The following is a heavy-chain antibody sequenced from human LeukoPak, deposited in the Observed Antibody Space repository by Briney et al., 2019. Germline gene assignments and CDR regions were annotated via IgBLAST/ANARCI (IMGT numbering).Heavy chain of an antibody. CDR1: GYSISSGYY. CDR2: IYHSGST. V-gene: IGHV4-38-2*02. D-gene: IGHD2-15*01. Sequence: SETLSLTCTVSGYSISSGYYWGWIRQPPGKGLEWIGSIYHSGSTYYNPSLKSRVTISVDTSKNQFSLKLSSVTAADTAVYYCPLGYCSGGSCYPPGEWGQGTLVTVSS. J-gene: IGHJ4*02. CDR3: PLGYCSGGSCYPPGE.